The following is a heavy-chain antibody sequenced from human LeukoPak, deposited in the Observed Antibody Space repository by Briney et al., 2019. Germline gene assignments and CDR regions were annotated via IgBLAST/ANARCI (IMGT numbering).Heavy chain of an antibody. CDR2: INHSGIT. Sequence: SETLSLTCAVYGGSFSGYYWSWIRQPPGKGLEWIGKINHSGITNYNPSPESRVTILVDTSKNQFSLKLSSVTAADTAVYYCARGENMLGPWGQGTLVTVSS. V-gene: IGHV4-34*01. D-gene: IGHD2/OR15-2a*01. CDR1: GGSFSGYY. CDR3: ARGENMLGP. J-gene: IGHJ4*02.